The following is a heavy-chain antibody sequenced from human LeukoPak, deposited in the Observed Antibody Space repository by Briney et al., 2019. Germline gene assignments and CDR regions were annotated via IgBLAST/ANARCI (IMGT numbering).Heavy chain of an antibody. CDR2: ILHDGSNE. V-gene: IGHV3-30*04. D-gene: IGHD6-19*01. Sequence: GKSLRLSCAASGFSFSTYSMHWVRQAPGKGLEWVAVILHDGSNEYYADSEKGRFTISRDNFRNILYLQINSLRTEDTAVYYCAREGAVAGDMDYWGQGTLVTVSS. J-gene: IGHJ4*02. CDR1: GFSFSTYS. CDR3: AREGAVAGDMDY.